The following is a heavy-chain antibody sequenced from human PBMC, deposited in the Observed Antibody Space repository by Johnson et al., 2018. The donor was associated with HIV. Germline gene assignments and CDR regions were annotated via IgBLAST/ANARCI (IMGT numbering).Heavy chain of an antibody. CDR2: ISYDGSNK. D-gene: IGHD1-26*01. V-gene: IGHV3-30-3*01. Sequence: QMQLVESGGGVVQPGRSLRLSCAASGFTFSSYAMHWVRQAPGKGLEWVAVISYDGSNKYYADSVKDRFTISRDNSKNTLYLQMNSLRAEDTAVYYCAKDPVGATWAFDIWGQGTMVTVSS. CDR3: AKDPVGATWAFDI. J-gene: IGHJ3*02. CDR1: GFTFSSYA.